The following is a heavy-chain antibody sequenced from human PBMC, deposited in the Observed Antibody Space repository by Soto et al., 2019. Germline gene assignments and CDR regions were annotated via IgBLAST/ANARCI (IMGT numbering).Heavy chain of an antibody. J-gene: IGHJ4*02. CDR3: ARAGSGGYFDY. V-gene: IGHV3-53*01. D-gene: IGHD1-26*01. CDR2: MYSGGST. Sequence: GGSLRLSCAASGFTVSSNYMSWVRQAPGKGLEWVSVMYSGGSTNYADSVKGRFTISRDNSKNTLYLQMNSLRAEDTAVYYCARAGSGGYFDYWGQGTLVTVSS. CDR1: GFTVSSNY.